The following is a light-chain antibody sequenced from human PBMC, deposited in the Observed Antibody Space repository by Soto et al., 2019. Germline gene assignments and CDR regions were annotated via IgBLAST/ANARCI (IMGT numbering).Light chain of an antibody. CDR2: DAS. CDR3: QQYNDWPMT. J-gene: IGKJ1*01. CDR1: QSVGSN. Sequence: EIQMTQSPATLSVSLGDRGTLSCRASQSVGSNLAWYQQKPGQAPRLLIFDASTRVTAIPARFSGSGSGTEFTLTISSLQSEDVAVYYCQQYNDWPMTFGQGTKVDIK. V-gene: IGKV3D-15*01.